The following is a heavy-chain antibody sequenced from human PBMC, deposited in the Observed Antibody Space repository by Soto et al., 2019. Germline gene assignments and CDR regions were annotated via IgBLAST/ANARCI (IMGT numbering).Heavy chain of an antibody. CDR2: INPSGGST. D-gene: IGHD3-3*01. Sequence: ASVKVSCKASGYTFTSYYMHWVRQAPGQGLEWMGIINPSGGSTTYAQKFQGRVTMTRDTSTSTVYMELSSLRSEDTAVYYCARRRPPIFGVVRSYYYYGMDVWGQGTTVTGSS. CDR3: ARRRPPIFGVVRSYYYYGMDV. CDR1: GYTFTSYY. V-gene: IGHV1-46*01. J-gene: IGHJ6*02.